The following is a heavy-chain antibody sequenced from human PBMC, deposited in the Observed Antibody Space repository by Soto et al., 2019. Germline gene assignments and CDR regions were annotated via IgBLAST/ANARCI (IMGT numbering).Heavy chain of an antibody. J-gene: IGHJ6*02. V-gene: IGHV4-59*01. D-gene: IGHD2-2*01. CDR3: ARDELRYCSSTGCANGMDV. CDR2: IYYSGST. Sequence: SETLSLTCTVSGGSISSYYWSWIRQPPGKGLEWIGYIYYSGSTNYNPSLKSRVTISVDTANNHFSLKLSSGTAADTAVYYCARDELRYCSSTGCANGMDVWGQGTTVSVSS. CDR1: GGSISSYY.